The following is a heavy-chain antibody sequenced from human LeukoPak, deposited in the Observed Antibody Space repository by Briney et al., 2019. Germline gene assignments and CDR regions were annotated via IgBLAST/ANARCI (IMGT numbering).Heavy chain of an antibody. CDR2: IIPIFGTA. D-gene: IGHD4-17*01. Sequence: ASVKVSCKASGGTFSSYAISRVRQAPGQGLEWMGGIIPIFGTANYAQKFQGRVTITADKSTSTAYMELSSLRSEDTAVYYCARGGTYGDYFDYWGQGTLVTVSS. J-gene: IGHJ4*02. V-gene: IGHV1-69*06. CDR3: ARGGTYGDYFDY. CDR1: GGTFSSYA.